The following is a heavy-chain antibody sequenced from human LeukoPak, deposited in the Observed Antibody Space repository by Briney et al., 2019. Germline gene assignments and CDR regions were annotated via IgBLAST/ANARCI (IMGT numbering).Heavy chain of an antibody. V-gene: IGHV1-2*02. D-gene: IGHD6-19*01. CDR1: GYTFTGYY. CDR2: INPNSDAT. J-gene: IGHJ4*02. Sequence: RASVKVSCKASGYTFTGYYMHWVRQAPGQGLEWMGWINPNSDATNYAQNFQGRVTMTRDTSIGTVYMELNRLTSDDTAVYYCARERYSSGWYTADYWGQGTLVTVSS. CDR3: ARERYSSGWYTADY.